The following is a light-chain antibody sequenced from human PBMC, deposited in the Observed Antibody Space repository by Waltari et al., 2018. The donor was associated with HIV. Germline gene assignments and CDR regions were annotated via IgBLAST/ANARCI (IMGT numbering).Light chain of an antibody. V-gene: IGLV1-47*01. CDR2: RTN. CDR1: SSNIGSNY. Sequence: QSVLTQPPSASGTPGQWVTISCSGSSSNIGSNYVYWYQQLPGTAPKLLIYRTNQRLSGVPDRFSGSKAGTSASLAISGLRAEDEGDYSCAAWDDSLSGVVFGGGTKLTVL. CDR3: AAWDDSLSGVV. J-gene: IGLJ2*01.